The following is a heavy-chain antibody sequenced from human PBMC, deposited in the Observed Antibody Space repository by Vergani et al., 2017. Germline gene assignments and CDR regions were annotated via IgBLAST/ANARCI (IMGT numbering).Heavy chain of an antibody. CDR1: GFTFSSYA. Sequence: EVQLVESGGGLVQPGGSLRLSCAASGFTFSSYAMHWVRQAPGKGLEYVSAISSNGGSTSYANSVKGRFTISRDNSKKTLSLQMGSLRAEDMAVYYCARGEDIVVEMDVWGQGTTVTVSS. V-gene: IGHV3-64*01. D-gene: IGHD2-2*01. CDR3: ARGEDIVVEMDV. J-gene: IGHJ6*02. CDR2: ISSNGGST.